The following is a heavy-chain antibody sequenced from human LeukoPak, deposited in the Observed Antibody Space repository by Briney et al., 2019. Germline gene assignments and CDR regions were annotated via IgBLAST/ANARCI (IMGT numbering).Heavy chain of an antibody. D-gene: IGHD6-13*01. CDR2: IYYSGST. CDR3: ARLSYSSRLFDP. CDR1: GGSISSYY. Sequence: SETLSFTCTVSGGSISSYYWSWIRQPPGKGLEWIGYIYYSGSTNYNPSLKSRVTISVDTSKNQFSLKLSSVTAADTAVYYCARLSYSSRLFDPWGQGTLVTVSS. J-gene: IGHJ5*02. V-gene: IGHV4-59*08.